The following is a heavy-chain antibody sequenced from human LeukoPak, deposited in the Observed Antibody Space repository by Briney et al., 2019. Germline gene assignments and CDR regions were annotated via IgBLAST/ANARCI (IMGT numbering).Heavy chain of an antibody. J-gene: IGHJ3*02. CDR1: GFTFSSYA. V-gene: IGHV3-30-3*01. CDR2: ISYDGSNK. Sequence: GRSLRLSCAASGFTFSSYAMHWVRQAPGKGLEWVAVISYDGSNKYYADSVKGRFTISRDNSKNTLYLQMNSLRAEDTAVYYCARDSYYYGSGPPRENAFDIWGQGTMVTVSS. CDR3: ARDSYYYGSGPPRENAFDI. D-gene: IGHD3-10*01.